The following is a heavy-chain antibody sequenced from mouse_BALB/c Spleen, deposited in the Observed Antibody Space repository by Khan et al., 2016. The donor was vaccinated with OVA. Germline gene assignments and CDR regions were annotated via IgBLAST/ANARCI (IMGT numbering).Heavy chain of an antibody. CDR1: GYSITSNYA. CDR3: ARKNYYGYAVDY. J-gene: IGHJ4*01. Sequence: EVQLQESGPGLVKPSQSLSLTCTVTGYSITSNYAWNWIRQFPGNKLEWMGYISYSGSTSYNPSLKSRISITRDTSKNQFFLQLNPVTTEDTATYYGARKNYYGYAVDYWGQGTSVTVSS. D-gene: IGHD1-1*01. CDR2: ISYSGST. V-gene: IGHV3-2*02.